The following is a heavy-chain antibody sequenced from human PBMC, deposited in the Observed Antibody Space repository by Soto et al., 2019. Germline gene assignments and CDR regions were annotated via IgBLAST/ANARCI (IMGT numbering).Heavy chain of an antibody. Sequence: GGSLRLSCAASGFTFSSYGMHWVRQAPGKGLEWVAVISYDGSNKYYADSVKGRFTISRDNSKNTLYLQMNSLRAEDTAVYYCAKDLSDRGYSYALSGWGQGTLVTVSS. CDR1: GFTFSSYG. D-gene: IGHD5-18*01. J-gene: IGHJ4*02. CDR3: AKDLSDRGYSYALSG. CDR2: ISYDGSNK. V-gene: IGHV3-30*18.